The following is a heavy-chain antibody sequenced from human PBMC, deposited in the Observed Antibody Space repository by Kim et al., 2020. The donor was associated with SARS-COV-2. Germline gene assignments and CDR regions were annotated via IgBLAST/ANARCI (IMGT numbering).Heavy chain of an antibody. D-gene: IGHD1-26*01. CDR3: ARVGQVGAFDI. CDR2: TT. J-gene: IGHJ3*02. Sequence: TTYYANSVMGRFTISRDKSKNTLYLQMGSLRAEDMTTYYCARVGQVGAFDIWGQGTTVTVSS. V-gene: IGHV3-64*01.